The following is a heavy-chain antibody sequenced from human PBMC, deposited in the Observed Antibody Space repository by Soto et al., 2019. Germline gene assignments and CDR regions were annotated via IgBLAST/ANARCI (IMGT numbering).Heavy chain of an antibody. Sequence: PSETLSLTCTVSGGSISSSSYYWGWIRQPPGKGLEWIGSIYYSGSTYNNPSLKSRVTISVDTSKNQFSLKLSSVSAADTAVYYCARHYVGATQRFDYLGQGTLVTVSS. CDR2: IYYSGST. CDR1: GGSISSSSYY. V-gene: IGHV4-39*01. J-gene: IGHJ4*02. CDR3: ARHYVGATQRFDY. D-gene: IGHD1-26*01.